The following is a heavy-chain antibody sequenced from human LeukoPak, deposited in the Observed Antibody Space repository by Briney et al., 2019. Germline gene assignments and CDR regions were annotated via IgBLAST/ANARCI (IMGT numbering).Heavy chain of an antibody. Sequence: PSQTLSLTCTVSGGSISSGDYYWSWIRQPPGKGLEWIGYIYYSGSTYYNPSLKSRVTISVDTSKNQFSLKLSSVTAADTAVYYCARVVTEMVFIDYWGQRTLVTVSS. CDR3: ARVVTEMVFIDY. V-gene: IGHV4-30-4*01. CDR1: GGSISSGDYY. CDR2: IYYSGST. D-gene: IGHD2-8*01. J-gene: IGHJ4*02.